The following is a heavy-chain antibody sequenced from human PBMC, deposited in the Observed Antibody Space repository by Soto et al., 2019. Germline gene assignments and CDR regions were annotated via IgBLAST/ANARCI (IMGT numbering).Heavy chain of an antibody. CDR3: ARAQSSSSWYTYYYGMDV. V-gene: IGHV3-74*01. Sequence: PGGSLRLSCAASGFTFSSYWMHWVRQAPGKRLVWVSRINSDGSSTSYADSVKGRFTISRDNAKNTLYLQMNSLRAEDTAVYYCARAQSSSSWYTYYYGMDVWGQGSTVTGSS. CDR2: INSDGSST. CDR1: GFTFSSYW. J-gene: IGHJ6*02. D-gene: IGHD6-13*01.